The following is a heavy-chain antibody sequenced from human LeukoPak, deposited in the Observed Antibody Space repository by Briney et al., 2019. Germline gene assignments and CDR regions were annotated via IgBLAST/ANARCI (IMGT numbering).Heavy chain of an antibody. Sequence: GGSLRLSCAASGFTFSSYSMNWVRQAPGKGLEWVSSISSSSSYIYYADSVKGRFTISRDNAKNSLYLQMNSLRAEDTAVYYCARDSVPKGTAMVKDYWGQGTLVTVSS. CDR3: ARDSVPKGTAMVKDY. CDR1: GFTFSSYS. J-gene: IGHJ4*02. V-gene: IGHV3-21*01. D-gene: IGHD5-18*01. CDR2: ISSSSSYI.